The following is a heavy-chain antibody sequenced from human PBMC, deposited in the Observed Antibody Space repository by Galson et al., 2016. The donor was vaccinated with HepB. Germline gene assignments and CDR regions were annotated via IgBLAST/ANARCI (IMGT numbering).Heavy chain of an antibody. D-gene: IGHD1-7*01. CDR1: GFTFNDYA. J-gene: IGHJ3*01. Sequence: SLRLSCAASGFTFNDYAMHWVRQAPGKGLEWVSGIWWNSGHTGYAASVRGRFTISRDNTKSSLSLQMSSLRPEDTALYYCAKVRTTLLDDQRKGWDSFDFWGQGTVVTVSS. V-gene: IGHV3-9*01. CDR2: IWWNSGHT. CDR3: AKVRTTLLDDQRKGWDSFDF.